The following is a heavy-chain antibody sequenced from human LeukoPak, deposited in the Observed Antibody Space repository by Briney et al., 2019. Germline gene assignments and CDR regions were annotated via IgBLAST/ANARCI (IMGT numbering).Heavy chain of an antibody. D-gene: IGHD3-22*01. J-gene: IGHJ4*02. CDR2: IWYDGSNK. CDR1: GFTFSSYG. V-gene: IGHV3-33*01. CDR3: ARGPPSSGYYYPVRY. Sequence: PGGSLRLSCAASGFTFSSYGMHWVRQAPGKGLEWVAVIWYDGSNKYYADSVKGRFTISGDNSKNTLYLQMNSLRAEDTAVYYCARGPPSSGYYYPVRYWGQGTLVTVSS.